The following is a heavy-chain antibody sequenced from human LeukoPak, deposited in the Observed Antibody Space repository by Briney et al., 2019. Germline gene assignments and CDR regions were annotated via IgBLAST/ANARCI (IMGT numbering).Heavy chain of an antibody. D-gene: IGHD3-9*01. CDR2: IIPIFGTA. V-gene: IGHV1-69*05. J-gene: IGHJ4*02. CDR3: ARGAPLRYFDWLLTY. CDR1: GGTFSSYA. Sequence: GASVKVSCKASGGTFSSYAISWVRQAPGQGLEWMGGIIPIFGTANYAQKFQGRVTITTDESTSAAYMELSSLRSEDTAVYYCARGAPLRYFDWLLTYWGQGTLVTVSS.